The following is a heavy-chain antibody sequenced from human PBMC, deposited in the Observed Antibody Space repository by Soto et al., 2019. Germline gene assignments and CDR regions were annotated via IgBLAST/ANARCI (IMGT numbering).Heavy chain of an antibody. CDR2: ISYDGSNK. D-gene: IGHD3-22*01. V-gene: IGHV3-30*18. CDR3: AKETPLKSQYYDGSGYYYFDY. J-gene: IGHJ4*02. Sequence: QVQLVESGGGVVQPGRSLRLSCAASGFTFSTYGMHWVRQAPGKGLEWVAVISYDGSNKYYADSVKGRFTISRDNSKNTLNLQMNSLRTEDTAVYYCAKETPLKSQYYDGSGYYYFDYWGQGTLVIVSS. CDR1: GFTFSTYG.